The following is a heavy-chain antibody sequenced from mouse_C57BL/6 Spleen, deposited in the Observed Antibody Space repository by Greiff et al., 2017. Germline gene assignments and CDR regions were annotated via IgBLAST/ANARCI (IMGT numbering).Heavy chain of an antibody. CDR3: ARRDYDWFAY. J-gene: IGHJ3*01. CDR1: GFSLTSYG. D-gene: IGHD2-4*01. CDR2: IWGVGST. V-gene: IGHV2-6*01. Sequence: VMLVESGPGLVAPSQSLSITCTVSGFSLTSYGVDWVRQSPGKGLEWLGVIWGVGSTNYNSALKSRLSISKDNSKSQVFLKKNSLQTDDTAMYYCARRDYDWFAYWGQGTLVTVSA.